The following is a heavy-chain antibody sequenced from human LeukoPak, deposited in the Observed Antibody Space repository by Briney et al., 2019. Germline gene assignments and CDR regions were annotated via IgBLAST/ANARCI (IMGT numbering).Heavy chain of an antibody. D-gene: IGHD6-13*01. V-gene: IGHV3-30*18. CDR2: ISDDGRNK. CDR1: GFTFNNYG. Sequence: GGSLRLSCAASGFTFNNYGMRYVRQAPGKGLEWVAVISDDGRNKNYADSVKGRFTISRDNSNNTLYLQMNSLRAEDTGVYYCAKDRETTASGTFDYWGQGTLVTVSS. CDR3: AKDRETTASGTFDY. J-gene: IGHJ4*02.